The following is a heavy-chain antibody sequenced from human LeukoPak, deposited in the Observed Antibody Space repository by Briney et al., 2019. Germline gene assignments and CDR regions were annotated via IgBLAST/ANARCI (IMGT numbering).Heavy chain of an antibody. CDR3: ARGLGCSSTSCYLGPLGYYYYMDV. D-gene: IGHD2-2*01. J-gene: IGHJ6*03. Sequence: PSETLSLTCTVSGGSISSGDYYWSWLRQPPGRGRVWIGYSYYSGSTYYNPSLKSRVTISVDTSKNQFSLKLSSVTAADTAVYYCARGLGCSSTSCYLGPLGYYYYMDVWGKGTTVTVSS. CDR1: GGSISSGDYY. V-gene: IGHV4-30-4*08. CDR2: SYYSGST.